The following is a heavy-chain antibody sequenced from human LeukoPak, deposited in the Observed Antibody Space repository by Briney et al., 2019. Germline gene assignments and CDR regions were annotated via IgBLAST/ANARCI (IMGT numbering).Heavy chain of an antibody. CDR3: ASWVGFGEFHDY. Sequence: TSVKVSCKASGYTFTSYYMHWVRQAPGQGLEWMGIINPSGGSTSYAQKFQGRVTMTRDTSTSTVYMELSSLRSEDTAVYYCASWVGFGEFHDYWGQGTLVTVSS. CDR1: GYTFTSYY. D-gene: IGHD3-10*01. J-gene: IGHJ4*02. CDR2: INPSGGST. V-gene: IGHV1-46*03.